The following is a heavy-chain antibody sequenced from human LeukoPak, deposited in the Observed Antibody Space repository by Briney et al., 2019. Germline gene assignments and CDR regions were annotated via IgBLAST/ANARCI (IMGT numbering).Heavy chain of an antibody. J-gene: IGHJ4*02. CDR2: ISYDGSNK. CDR3: AREGVAAAGTRSGTFFDY. D-gene: IGHD6-13*01. V-gene: IGHV3-30-3*01. CDR1: GFTFSSYA. Sequence: GGSLRLSCAASGFTFSSYAMHWVRQAAGKGLEWVAVISYDGSNKYYADSVKGRFTISRDNSKNTLYLQMNSLRAEDTAVYYCAREGVAAAGTRSGTFFDYWGQGTLVTVSS.